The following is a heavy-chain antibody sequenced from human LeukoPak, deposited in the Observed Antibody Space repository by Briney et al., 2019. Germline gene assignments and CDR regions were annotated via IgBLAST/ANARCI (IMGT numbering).Heavy chain of an antibody. J-gene: IGHJ3*02. CDR3: AKYYYDSSGYQYPRDAFDI. CDR1: GGSISSYY. Sequence: SETLSLTCTVSGGSISSYYWSWIRQPPGKGLEWIGYIYYSGSTNYNPSLKSRVTISVDTSKNQFSLKLSSVTAADTAVYYCAKYYYDSSGYQYPRDAFDIWGQGAMVTVSS. D-gene: IGHD3-22*01. V-gene: IGHV4-59*08. CDR2: IYYSGST.